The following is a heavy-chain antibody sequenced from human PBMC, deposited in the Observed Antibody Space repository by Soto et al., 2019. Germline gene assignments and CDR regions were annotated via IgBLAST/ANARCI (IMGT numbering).Heavy chain of an antibody. CDR1: GYTFSNSG. CDR2: INSDNGNT. V-gene: IGHV1-18*01. CDR3: ARDPYAFDI. Sequence: ASVKVSCKASGYTFSNSGISWVRQAPGQGLEWLGWINSDNGNTSYAQHLQGRVTLTTDTSTSTAYMDLRSLRSEDTAVYYCARDPYAFDIWGQGTMVTVSS. J-gene: IGHJ3*02.